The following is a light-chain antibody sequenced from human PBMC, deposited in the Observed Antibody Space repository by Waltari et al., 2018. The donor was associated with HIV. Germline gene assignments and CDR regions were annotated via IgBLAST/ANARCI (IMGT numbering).Light chain of an antibody. V-gene: IGLV1-44*01. CDR1: RSNIGSNS. CDR3: AAWHDDLNGL. CDR2: NNN. Sequence: QSVLTQPPSASGTAGQRVTISCSGRRSNIGSNSGTWYQQVPGAAPTFLRYNNNPRPSGVLYRFSGSKSGTSASLAISGLQSDDEADYYCAAWHDDLNGLFGCGPKLTVL. J-gene: IGLJ2*01.